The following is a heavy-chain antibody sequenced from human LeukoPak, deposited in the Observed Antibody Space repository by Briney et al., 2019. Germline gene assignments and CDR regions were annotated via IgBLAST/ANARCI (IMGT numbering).Heavy chain of an antibody. V-gene: IGHV3-66*01. CDR2: IYSGGTT. Sequence: GGSLRLSCAASGFTFSSYAMSWVRQAPGKGLECVSVIYSGGTTHNADSVEGRFTISRDNSKNTVYLQMNSLRADDTAVYYCAGSSNAYNYVVDYWGQGTLVTVSS. J-gene: IGHJ4*02. D-gene: IGHD5-24*01. CDR1: GFTFSSYA. CDR3: AGSSNAYNYVVDY.